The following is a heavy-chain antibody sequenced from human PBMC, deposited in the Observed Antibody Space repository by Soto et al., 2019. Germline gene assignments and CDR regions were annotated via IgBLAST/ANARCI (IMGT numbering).Heavy chain of an antibody. CDR3: ARPHYDFWSGSVPYYYYGMDV. V-gene: IGHV1-69*06. CDR1: GGTFSSNA. Sequence: GASVKVSCKDSGGTFSSNAISWVRQAPGQGLEWMGGIIPIFGTANYAQKFQGRVTITADKSTSTAYMELSSLRSEDTAVYYCARPHYDFWSGSVPYYYYGMDVWGQGTTVTVSS. D-gene: IGHD3-3*01. J-gene: IGHJ6*02. CDR2: IIPIFGTA.